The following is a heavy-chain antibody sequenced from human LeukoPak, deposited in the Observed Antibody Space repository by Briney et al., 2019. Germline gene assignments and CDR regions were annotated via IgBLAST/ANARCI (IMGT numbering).Heavy chain of an antibody. CDR2: ISAYNGNT. CDR1: GYTFTSYG. Sequence: ASVKVSCRASGYTFTSYGISWVRQAPGQGLEWMGWISAYNGNTNYAQKLQGRVTMTSDTSTSTAYMELRSLRSDDTAVYYCARGYPRGYSFPGFDIWGQGTMVTVSS. V-gene: IGHV1-18*01. J-gene: IGHJ3*02. CDR3: ARGYPRGYSFPGFDI. D-gene: IGHD5-18*01.